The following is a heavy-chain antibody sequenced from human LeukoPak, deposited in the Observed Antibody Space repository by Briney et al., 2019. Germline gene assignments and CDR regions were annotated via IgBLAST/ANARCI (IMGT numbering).Heavy chain of an antibody. CDR1: GFTFSSYG. Sequence: GGSLRLSCAASGFTFSSYGMHWVRQAPGKGLEWVAVIWYDGSNKYYADSVKGRFTISRDNSKNTPYLQMNSLRAEDTAVYYCARGSDSSYYYMDVWGKGTTVTVSS. J-gene: IGHJ6*03. CDR2: IWYDGSNK. V-gene: IGHV3-33*01. CDR3: ARGSDSSYYYMDV. D-gene: IGHD2-15*01.